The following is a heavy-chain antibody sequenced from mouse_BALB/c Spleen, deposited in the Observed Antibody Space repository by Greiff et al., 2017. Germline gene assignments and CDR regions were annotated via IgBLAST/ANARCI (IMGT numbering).Heavy chain of an antibody. CDR1: GYTFTSYW. J-gene: IGHJ2*01. CDR3: ARGATARAFDY. CDR2: INPSTGYT. Sequence: QVQLQQSGAELAKPGASVKMSCKASGYTFTSYWMHWVKQRPGQGLEWIGYINPSTGYTEYNQKFKDKATLTADKSSSTAYMQLSSLTSEDSAVYYCARGATARAFDYWGQGTTLTVSS. D-gene: IGHD3-2*01. V-gene: IGHV1-7*01.